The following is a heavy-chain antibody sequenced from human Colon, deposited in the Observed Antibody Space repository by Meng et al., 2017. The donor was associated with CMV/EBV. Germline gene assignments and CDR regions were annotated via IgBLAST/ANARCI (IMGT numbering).Heavy chain of an antibody. V-gene: IGHV3-23*01. CDR3: AKGSPLARAPFDL. D-gene: IGHD3-9*01. CDR1: GFTFSSYA. J-gene: IGHJ4*02. CDR2: ISGSGGST. Sequence: GGSLRLSCAASGFTFSSYAMRWVRQAPGKGLEWVSGISGSGGSTYYADSVKGRFTISRDNSKNTLYLQMNSLRAEDTAVYYCAKGSPLARAPFDLWGQGTPVTVSS.